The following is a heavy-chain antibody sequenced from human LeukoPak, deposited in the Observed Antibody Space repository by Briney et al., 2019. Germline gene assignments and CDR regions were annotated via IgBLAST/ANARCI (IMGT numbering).Heavy chain of an antibody. Sequence: SETLSLTCTVSGYSISSGYYWGWIRQPPGKGLEWIGSIYHSGSTYYNPSLKSRVTISVDTSKNQFSLKLSSVTAADTAVYYCARRYYYGSGSPYYYYYMDVWGKGTTVTISS. CDR1: GYSISSGYY. CDR2: IYHSGST. J-gene: IGHJ6*03. D-gene: IGHD3-10*01. V-gene: IGHV4-38-2*02. CDR3: ARRYYYGSGSPYYYYYMDV.